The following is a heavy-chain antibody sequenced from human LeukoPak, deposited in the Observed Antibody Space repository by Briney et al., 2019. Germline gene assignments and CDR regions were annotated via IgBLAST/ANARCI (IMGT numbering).Heavy chain of an antibody. J-gene: IGHJ4*02. D-gene: IGHD3-10*01. CDR1: GVSIISGTSY. CDR2: IYYTGST. CDR3: ARDRRGQIDY. Sequence: SETLSLTCTVSGVSIISGTSYWGWLRQPPGKGLEWIGNIYYTGSTVYNPSLKSRVTISVDTSKNQFSLKLSSVTAADTAVYYCARDRRGQIDYWGQGTLVTVSS. V-gene: IGHV4-39*07.